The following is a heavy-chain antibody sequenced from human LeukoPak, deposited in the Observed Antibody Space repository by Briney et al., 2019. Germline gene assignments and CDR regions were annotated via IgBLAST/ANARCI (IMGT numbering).Heavy chain of an antibody. Sequence: SQTLSLTCGISGDSVSSNSASWSWIRQSPSRGLEWLGRTYYRSKWYNDYAVSVKSRITINPDTSKNQFSLQLNSVTPEDTAVYYCARGVPARPRVFDYWGQGTLVTVSS. V-gene: IGHV6-1*01. CDR2: TYYRSKWYN. CDR3: ARGVPARPRVFDY. CDR1: GDSVSSNSAS. D-gene: IGHD6-6*01. J-gene: IGHJ4*02.